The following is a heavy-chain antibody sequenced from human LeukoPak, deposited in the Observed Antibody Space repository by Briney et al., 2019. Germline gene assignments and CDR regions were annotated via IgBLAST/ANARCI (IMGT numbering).Heavy chain of an antibody. CDR3: ARDDCSGGSCYRT. V-gene: IGHV1-2*02. CDR1: GYTFTVYY. J-gene: IGHJ4*02. D-gene: IGHD2-15*01. CDR2: INPNSGGT. Sequence: ASVKVSCKAAGYTFTVYYIHWVRQAPGQGPEWMGWINPNSGGTKYAEKFQGRVTMTRDTSISTAYMEVGRLTSDDPAVYYCARDDCSGGSCYRTWGQGTLVTVSS.